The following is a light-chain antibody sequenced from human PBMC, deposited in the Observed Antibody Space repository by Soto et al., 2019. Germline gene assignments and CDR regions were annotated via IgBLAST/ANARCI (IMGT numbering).Light chain of an antibody. J-gene: IGKJ1*01. CDR2: HAS. CDR1: QSISNW. CDR3: HQYQSYS. Sequence: QMTPAPSPPPAILRDRGTLLCRASQSISNWLAWYQQKPGTAPKLLIYHASNLESGVPSRFSGSGSGTDFTLTISSLQPDDFATYYCHQYQSYSFGQGTKVDIK. V-gene: IGKV1-5*02.